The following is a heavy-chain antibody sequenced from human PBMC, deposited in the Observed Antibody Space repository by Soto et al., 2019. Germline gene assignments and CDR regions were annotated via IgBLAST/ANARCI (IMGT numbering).Heavy chain of an antibody. CDR2: INHSGST. CDR1: GGSFSGYY. Sequence: QVQLQQWGAGLLKPSETLSLTCAVYGGSFSGYYWTWIRQPPGTGLEWIGEINHSGSTNYNPSLKMRVTISVATSKNQFSLKLTSVTAADTAVYYCARYKITGLFDYWGQGTLVTVSS. J-gene: IGHJ4*02. CDR3: ARYKITGLFDY. D-gene: IGHD2-8*02. V-gene: IGHV4-34*01.